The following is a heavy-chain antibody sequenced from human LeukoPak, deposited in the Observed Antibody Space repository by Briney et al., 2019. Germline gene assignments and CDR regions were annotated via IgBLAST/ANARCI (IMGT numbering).Heavy chain of an antibody. Sequence: GRSLRLSCAASGFTFSSYGMHWVRQAPGKGLEWVAVISYDGSSKYYADSVKGRFTISRDNSKNTLYLQMNSLRAEDTAVYYCASGYYGSGSSPFDYWGQGTLVTVSS. J-gene: IGHJ4*02. V-gene: IGHV3-30*03. CDR2: ISYDGSSK. CDR1: GFTFSSYG. CDR3: ASGYYGSGSSPFDY. D-gene: IGHD3-10*01.